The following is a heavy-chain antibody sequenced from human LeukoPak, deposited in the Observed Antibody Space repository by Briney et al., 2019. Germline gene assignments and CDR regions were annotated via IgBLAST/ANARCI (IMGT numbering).Heavy chain of an antibody. CDR2: ISGSGGST. V-gene: IGHV3-23*01. CDR1: GFTFSSYA. CDR3: AKDLLWFGELSGWFDP. Sequence: QPGGSLRLSCAASGFTFSSYAMSWVRQAPGKGLEWVSAISGSGGSTYYADSVKGRFTISRDNSKNTLYLQMNSLRAEDTAVYYCAKDLLWFGELSGWFDPWGQGTLVTVS. J-gene: IGHJ5*02. D-gene: IGHD3-10*01.